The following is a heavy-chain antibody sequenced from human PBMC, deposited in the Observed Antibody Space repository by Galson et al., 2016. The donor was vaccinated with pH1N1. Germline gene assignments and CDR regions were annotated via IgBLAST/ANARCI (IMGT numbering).Heavy chain of an antibody. CDR1: GYTLSELA. J-gene: IGHJ5*02. D-gene: IGHD2-21*01. V-gene: IGHV1-24*01. Sequence: SVKVSCKVSGYTLSELAIHWVRQTPGKGPEWMGGFDPEDDKPFYAQTFEGRVTMTQDTSTDTAYMQLSSLTSDDAAIYYCARGLLSGFDPWGQGTLVIVSS. CDR2: FDPEDDKP. CDR3: ARGLLSGFDP.